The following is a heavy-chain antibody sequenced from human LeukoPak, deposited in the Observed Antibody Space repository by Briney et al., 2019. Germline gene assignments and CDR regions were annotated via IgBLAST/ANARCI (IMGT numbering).Heavy chain of an antibody. CDR1: GFTFSSYS. J-gene: IGHJ4*02. V-gene: IGHV3-7*03. Sequence: PGGSLRLSCAASGFTFSSYSMNWVRQAPGKGLEWVANIKQDGSEKYYVDSVKGRFTISRDNSKNTLFLQMNSLRADDTAVYYCGKRFYVSGGGWTVDFWGQGTLVTVSS. CDR2: IKQDGSEK. D-gene: IGHD6-19*01. CDR3: GKRFYVSGGGWTVDF.